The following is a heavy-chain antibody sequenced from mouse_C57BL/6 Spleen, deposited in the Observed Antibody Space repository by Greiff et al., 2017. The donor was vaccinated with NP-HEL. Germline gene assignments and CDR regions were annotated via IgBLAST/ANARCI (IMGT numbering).Heavy chain of an antibody. J-gene: IGHJ4*01. CDR3: ARDYYGSSYGYYYAMDY. D-gene: IGHD1-1*01. CDR1: GYAFTNYL. CDR2: INPGSGGT. Sequence: QVQLQQSGAELVRPGTSVKVSCKASGYAFTNYLIEWVKQRPGQGLEWIGVINPGSGGTNYNEKFKGKATLNADKSSSTAYMQLSSLTSEDSAVYFCARDYYGSSYGYYYAMDYWGQGTSVTVSS. V-gene: IGHV1-54*01.